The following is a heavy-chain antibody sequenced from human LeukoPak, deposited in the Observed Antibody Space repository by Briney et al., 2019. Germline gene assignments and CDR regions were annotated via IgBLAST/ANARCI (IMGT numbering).Heavy chain of an antibody. D-gene: IGHD2-21*01. Sequence: TGGSLRLSCSASGFTFSSYWMHWVRHVPGKGLVWVSRVNRDGSRTSQADSVKGRFTISRDNAKNTLYLQMNSLRAEDTAVYYCARDQTFVGGIDCWGQGTLVTVSS. CDR1: GFTFSSYW. J-gene: IGHJ4*02. CDR3: ARDQTFVGGIDC. V-gene: IGHV3-74*01. CDR2: VNRDGSRT.